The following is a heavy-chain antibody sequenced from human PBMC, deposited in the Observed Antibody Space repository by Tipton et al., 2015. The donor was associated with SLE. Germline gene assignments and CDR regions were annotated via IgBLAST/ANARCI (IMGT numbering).Heavy chain of an antibody. CDR1: NGSISSHL. CDR2: VYYNGGT. J-gene: IGHJ4*02. D-gene: IGHD6-25*01. Sequence: TLSLTCTVSNGSISSHLWSWIRQSPGKGLEWIGYVYYNGGTKYNPSLKRRVTVSVDTSKNQFSLSLTSVTAADTAVYFCARQDLGRAATLTFDIWGLGTLVTVSS. CDR3: ARQDLGRAATLTFDI. V-gene: IGHV4-59*08.